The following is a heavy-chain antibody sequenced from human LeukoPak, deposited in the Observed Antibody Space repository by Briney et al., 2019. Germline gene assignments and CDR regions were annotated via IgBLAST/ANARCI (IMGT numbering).Heavy chain of an antibody. CDR1: GYSISSGYY. Sequence: PSESLSLTCSVSGYSISSGYYWGWIRQPPGKGLEWIGSIYHSGSTYYNPSLKSRVTISVDTSKNQFSLKLSSVTAADTALYYCARDLRGFRDIVEVPAVFSFHYWVQGTLVTVSS. CDR2: IYHSGST. CDR3: ARDLRGFRDIVEVPAVFSFHY. V-gene: IGHV4-38-2*02. J-gene: IGHJ4*02. D-gene: IGHD2-2*01.